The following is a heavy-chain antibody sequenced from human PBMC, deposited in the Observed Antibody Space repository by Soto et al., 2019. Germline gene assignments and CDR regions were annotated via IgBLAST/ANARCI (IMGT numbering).Heavy chain of an antibody. J-gene: IGHJ4*02. CDR2: INPKSGGT. CDR3: ARDVAGDDYFDS. D-gene: IGHD6-19*01. Sequence: QVQLVQSGAEVKKPGASLNVSCKASGYSFTDYYLPCVRQAPGQGLAYLGLINPKSGGTSYPQKFQGRVTMTRATSINTAYMELRRLRSDDTALYFCARDVAGDDYFDSWGQGTLVTVSS. CDR1: GYSFTDYY. V-gene: IGHV1-2*02.